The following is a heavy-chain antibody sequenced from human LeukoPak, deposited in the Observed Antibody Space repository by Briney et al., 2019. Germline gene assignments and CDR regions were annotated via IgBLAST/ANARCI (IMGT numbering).Heavy chain of an antibody. V-gene: IGHV1-2*02. CDR3: ARGRYSSSWWSYYFDY. CDR1: GYTFTGYY. Sequence: ASVQVSCKASGYTFTGYYMHWVRQAPGQGPEWMGWINPNSGGTNYAQKFQGRVTMTRDTSISTAYMELSRLRSDDTAVYYCARGRYSSSWWSYYFDYWGQGTLVTVSS. J-gene: IGHJ4*02. D-gene: IGHD6-13*01. CDR2: INPNSGGT.